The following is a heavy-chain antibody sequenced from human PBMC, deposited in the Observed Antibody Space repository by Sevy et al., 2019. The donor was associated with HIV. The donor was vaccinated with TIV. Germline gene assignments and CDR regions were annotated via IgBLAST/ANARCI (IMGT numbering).Heavy chain of an antibody. CDR2: IRQDGNEI. J-gene: IGHJ4*02. V-gene: IGHV3-7*03. Sequence: GGCLRLSCDASGFTFDMYWMQWVRQAPGKGLEWVPNIRQDGNEIYYAASVRGRFTISRDNAKGSLYLQMNNLRVEDTATYYCARRYFDLWGQGTLVTVSS. CDR3: ARRYFDL. CDR1: GFTFDMYW.